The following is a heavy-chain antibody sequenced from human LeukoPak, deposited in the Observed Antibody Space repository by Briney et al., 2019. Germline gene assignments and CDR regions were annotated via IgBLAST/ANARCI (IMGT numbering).Heavy chain of an antibody. D-gene: IGHD3-3*01. CDR3: AEEGPDFWSGIKYFQH. CDR2: ISYDGSNK. Sequence: PGGSLRLSCVASGFTFSSYAMHWVRQAPGKGLEWVAVISYDGSNKYYADSVKGRFTISRDNSKNTLYLQMNSLRAEDTAVYYCAEEGPDFWSGIKYFQHWGQGTLVTVSS. V-gene: IGHV3-30-3*01. CDR1: GFTFSSYA. J-gene: IGHJ1*01.